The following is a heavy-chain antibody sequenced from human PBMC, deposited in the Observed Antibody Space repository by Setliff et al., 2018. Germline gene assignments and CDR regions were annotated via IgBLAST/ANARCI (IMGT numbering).Heavy chain of an antibody. V-gene: IGHV5-51*01. Sequence: GESLKISCKGSGYSFTTYWIGWVRQMPGKGLELMGIIYPADSDPRYSPSFQGQVTISVDKSISTVYLHWSSLKASDTAMYYCARSPLDDAFDIWGQGTMVTVTS. CDR1: GYSFTTYW. CDR2: IYPADSDP. J-gene: IGHJ3*02. CDR3: ARSPLDDAFDI.